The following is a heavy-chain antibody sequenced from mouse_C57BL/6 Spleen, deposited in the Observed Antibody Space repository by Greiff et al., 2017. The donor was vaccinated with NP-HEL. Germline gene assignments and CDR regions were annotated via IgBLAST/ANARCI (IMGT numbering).Heavy chain of an antibody. CDR2: IWWDDDK. Sequence: QVTLKESGPGILQPSQTLSLTCSFSGFSLSTFGMGVGWIRQPSGKGLEWLAHIWWDDDKYYNPALKRRLTITKDTSKNQVFLKIANVDTADTATYYWARIWRTSHDGFDYWGQGTTLTVSS. D-gene: IGHD2-3*01. V-gene: IGHV8-8*01. J-gene: IGHJ2*01. CDR1: GFSLSTFGMG. CDR3: ARIWRTSHDGFDY.